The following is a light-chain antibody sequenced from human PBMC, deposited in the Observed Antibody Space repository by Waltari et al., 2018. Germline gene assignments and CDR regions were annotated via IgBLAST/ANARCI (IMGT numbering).Light chain of an antibody. CDR1: DSDVGAYDF. CDR3: SSYTTSSAPGV. Sequence: QSALTQPASVSGSPGQSITIPCSGTDSDVGAYDFVSCYQQHPGQAPHLIIYEVSNRPSGISNRFSASKSGNTASLTISGLQAEDEADYYCSSYTTSSAPGVFGTGTRVTVL. V-gene: IGLV2-14*01. CDR2: EVS. J-gene: IGLJ1*01.